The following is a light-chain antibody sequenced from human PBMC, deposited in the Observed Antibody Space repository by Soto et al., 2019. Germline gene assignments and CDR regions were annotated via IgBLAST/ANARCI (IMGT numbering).Light chain of an antibody. V-gene: IGKV3-20*01. J-gene: IGKJ5*01. CDR2: GVS. CDR3: QEYGSSLLIP. CDR1: QRLSASD. Sequence: IDLTQSPGTMSLSPGERATLSCRASQRLSASDIAWYQQKPGQAPKFLIYGVSSRATGIPDRFSGSGSGTDFTLTIRRLEPEDFAVYHCQEYGSSLLIPFGEGKRRENK.